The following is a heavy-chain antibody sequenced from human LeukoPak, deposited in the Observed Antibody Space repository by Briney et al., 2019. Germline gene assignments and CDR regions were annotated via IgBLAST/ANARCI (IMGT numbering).Heavy chain of an antibody. D-gene: IGHD3-9*01. CDR2: IYYSGST. CDR3: ARENFDWLANWFDP. J-gene: IGHJ5*02. Sequence: SETLSLTCTVSGGSISSYYWSWIRQPPGKGLEWIGYIYYSGSTNYNPSLKSRVTISVDTPKNQFSLKLSSVTAADTAVYYCARENFDWLANWFDPWGQGTLVTVSS. V-gene: IGHV4-59*01. CDR1: GGSISSYY.